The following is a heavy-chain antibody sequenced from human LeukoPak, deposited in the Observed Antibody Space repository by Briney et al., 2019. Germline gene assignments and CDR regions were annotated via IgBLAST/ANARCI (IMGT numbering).Heavy chain of an antibody. CDR1: GGTFSSYA. V-gene: IGHV1-69*04. CDR3: ARDLGSYSEEEGLRYYYYGMDV. J-gene: IGHJ6*02. CDR2: IIPILGIA. D-gene: IGHD1-26*01. Sequence: GASVKVSCKASGGTFSSYAISWVRQAPGQGLEWMGRIIPILGIANYAQKFQGRVTITADKSTSTAYMELSSLRSEDTAVYYCARDLGSYSEEEGLRYYYYGMDVWGQGTTVTVSS.